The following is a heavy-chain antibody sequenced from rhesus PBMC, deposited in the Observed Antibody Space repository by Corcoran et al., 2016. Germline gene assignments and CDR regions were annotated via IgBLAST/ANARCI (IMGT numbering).Heavy chain of an antibody. V-gene: IGHV4-127*01. CDR3: ARDAFWTRTTGQPHY. CDR2: IGGSSGST. CDR1: GYSISSGYA. Sequence: VQLQESGPGLVQPSETLSLPFAVSGYSISSGYACSWIRQPPGQWLEGGGYIGGSSGSTNYNPSLKSRVTIAKDTAKNQLSLKLSSVTAADTAGYYCARDAFWTRTTGQPHYGGQGVLVTVSS. D-gene: IGHD3-3*01. J-gene: IGHJ4*01.